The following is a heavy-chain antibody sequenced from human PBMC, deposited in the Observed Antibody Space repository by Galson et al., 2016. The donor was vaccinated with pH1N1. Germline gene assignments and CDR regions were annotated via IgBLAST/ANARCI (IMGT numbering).Heavy chain of an antibody. D-gene: IGHD1-26*01. CDR2: SKSKTDGGTT. CDR3: TTDQSIVGATTHYFDY. J-gene: IGHJ4*02. CDR1: GFTFSNAR. V-gene: IGHV3-15*01. Sequence: SLRLSCAASGFTFSNARMNWVRQAPGKGLEWVGRSKSKTDGGTTDYAAPVKGRFTVSRDDSKNTLYLEMNSLETEDTAVYYCTTDQSIVGATTHYFDYWGQGTLVTVSS.